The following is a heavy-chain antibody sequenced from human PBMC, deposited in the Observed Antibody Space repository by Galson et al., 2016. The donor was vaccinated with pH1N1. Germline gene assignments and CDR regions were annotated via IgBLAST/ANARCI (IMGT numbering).Heavy chain of an antibody. V-gene: IGHV2-5*01. D-gene: IGHD4-17*01. CDR3: ARSDYGDFVGYFAY. CDR2: IYWNDDQ. Sequence: PGKALEWLALIYWNDDQRYSPSLKSRLTITKDTSKNQVVLTVTNMDPVDTATYYCARSDYGDFVGYFAYWGQGTLATVSS. J-gene: IGHJ4*02.